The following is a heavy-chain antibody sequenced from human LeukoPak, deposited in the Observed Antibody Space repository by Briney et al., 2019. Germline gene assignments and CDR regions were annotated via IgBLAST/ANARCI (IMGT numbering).Heavy chain of an antibody. CDR1: GFTFSSYA. D-gene: IGHD5-24*01. Sequence: GGSLRLSCAASGFTFSSYAMHWVRQAPGKGLEWVAVISYDGSNEYYADSVKGRFTISRDNSKNTLYLQMNSLRAEDTAVYYCARDRGRDGYNLAYWGQGTLVTVSS. V-gene: IGHV3-30-3*01. CDR3: ARDRGRDGYNLAY. J-gene: IGHJ4*02. CDR2: ISYDGSNE.